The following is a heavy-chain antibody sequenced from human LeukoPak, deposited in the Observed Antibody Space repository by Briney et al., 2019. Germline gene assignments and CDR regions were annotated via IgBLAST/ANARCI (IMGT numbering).Heavy chain of an antibody. V-gene: IGHV3-21*01. D-gene: IGHD1-26*01. CDR2: ISASGTSI. CDR1: GFTFSSYW. J-gene: IGHJ5*02. Sequence: PGGSLRLSCAASGFTFSSYWMHWVRQAPGKGLVWVSFISASGTSIYYADSVRGRFTISRDNAKNSLYLQMNSLRAEDTAVYYCARDGTWGPGTLVTVSS. CDR3: ARDGT.